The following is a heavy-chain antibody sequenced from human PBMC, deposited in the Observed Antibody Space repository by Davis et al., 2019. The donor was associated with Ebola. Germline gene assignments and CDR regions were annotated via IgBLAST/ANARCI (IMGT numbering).Heavy chain of an antibody. V-gene: IGHV3-23*01. J-gene: IGHJ6*03. D-gene: IGHD3-3*01. Sequence: PGGSLRLSCVVSGFTFSSYGMHWVRQAPGKGLEWVSAISGSGGSTYYADSVKGRFTISRDNSKNTLYLQMNSLRAEDTAVYYCAKGGDFWSGYYYYMDVWGKGTTVTVSS. CDR1: GFTFSSYG. CDR3: AKGGDFWSGYYYYMDV. CDR2: ISGSGGST.